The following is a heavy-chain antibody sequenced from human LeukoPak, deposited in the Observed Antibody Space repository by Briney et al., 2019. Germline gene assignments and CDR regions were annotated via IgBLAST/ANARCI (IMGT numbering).Heavy chain of an antibody. CDR3: ARSLPFYGSGTYSYSYGMDV. D-gene: IGHD3-10*01. CDR2: INPNSGGA. V-gene: IGHV1-2*02. J-gene: IGHJ6*02. CDR1: GYTFTGYY. Sequence: AAVKVSCKASGYTFTGYYMHWVRQAPGQGRWWMGWINPNSGGANFAQKFQGRVTMTRDTSISTAYMELSRLRSDDTAVYYCARSLPFYGSGTYSYSYGMDVWGQGTTVTVSS.